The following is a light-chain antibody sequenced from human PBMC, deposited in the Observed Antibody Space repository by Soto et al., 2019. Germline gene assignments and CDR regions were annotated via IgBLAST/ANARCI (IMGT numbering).Light chain of an antibody. CDR3: QQCNNWPPIT. Sequence: EIVLTQSPATLSLSPGERATLSCRASQSVSHYLAWYQQRPGQAPRLLIYDASSRAPGIPARFSGSGSGTDFTLTISSLEPEDFAVYYCQQCNNWPPITFGQGKRLEIK. CDR1: QSVSHY. CDR2: DAS. J-gene: IGKJ5*01. V-gene: IGKV3-11*01.